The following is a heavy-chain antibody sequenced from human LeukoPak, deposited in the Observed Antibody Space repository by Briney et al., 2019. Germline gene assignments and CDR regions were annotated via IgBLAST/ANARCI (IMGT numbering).Heavy chain of an antibody. J-gene: IGHJ4*02. Sequence: PGGSLRLSCAASGFTFSSYAMSWVRQAPGKGLEWVSAISGNGGSTYYADSVKGRFTISRDNSKNTLYLRMNSLRAEDTAVYKCAKKSYGSFDYWGQGTLVTVSS. CDR2: ISGNGGST. CDR1: GFTFSSYA. CDR3: AKKSYGSFDY. D-gene: IGHD1-26*01. V-gene: IGHV3-23*01.